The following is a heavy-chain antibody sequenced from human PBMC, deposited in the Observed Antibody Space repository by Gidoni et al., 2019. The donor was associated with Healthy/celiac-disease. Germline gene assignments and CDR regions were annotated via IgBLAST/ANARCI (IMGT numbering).Heavy chain of an antibody. Sequence: QVQLVQSGAEVKKPGASVKVSCTASGYTFNGYYMHWVRQAPGQGLEWMGWINPNSGGTNSAQKFQGRVTMTRDTSISTAYMELSRLRSDDTAVYYCARGPLWFGEENYGMDVWGQGTTVTVSS. CDR3: ARGPLWFGEENYGMDV. CDR1: GYTFNGYY. D-gene: IGHD3-10*01. V-gene: IGHV1-2*02. CDR2: INPNSGGT. J-gene: IGHJ6*02.